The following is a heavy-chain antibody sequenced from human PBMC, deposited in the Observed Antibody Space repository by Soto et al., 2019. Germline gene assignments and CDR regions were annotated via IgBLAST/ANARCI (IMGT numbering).Heavy chain of an antibody. V-gene: IGHV3-23*01. J-gene: IGHJ6*02. CDR3: AKDARRFLEWLSLGTYYYYGMDV. Sequence: VGSLRLSCAASGFTFSSYAMSWVRQAPGKGLEWVSAISGSGGSTYYADSVKGRFTISRGNSKNTLYLQMNSLRAEDTAVYYCAKDARRFLEWLSLGTYYYYGMDVWGQGTTVTVSS. CDR2: ISGSGGST. CDR1: GFTFSSYA. D-gene: IGHD3-3*01.